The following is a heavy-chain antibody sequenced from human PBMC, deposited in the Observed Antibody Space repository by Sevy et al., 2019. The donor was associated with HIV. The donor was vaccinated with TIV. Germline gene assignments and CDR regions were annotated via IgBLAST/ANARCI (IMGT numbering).Heavy chain of an antibody. Sequence: SETLSLTCTVSGGPISVYYWSWIRQPPGKGLEYIGYVYYTGSTNYNPPLKDRVTISVDTSNNQFSLKLTSVTAADTAVYYCAGAPPVRSGDDSLNWFDPWGQGTLVTVSS. J-gene: IGHJ5*02. CDR3: AGAPPVRSGDDSLNWFDP. V-gene: IGHV4-59*01. CDR1: GGPISVYY. CDR2: VYYTGST. D-gene: IGHD5-12*01.